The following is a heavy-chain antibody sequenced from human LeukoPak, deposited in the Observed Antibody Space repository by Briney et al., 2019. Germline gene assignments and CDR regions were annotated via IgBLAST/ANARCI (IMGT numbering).Heavy chain of an antibody. D-gene: IGHD6-19*01. CDR1: GGSISSYY. V-gene: IGHV4-59*01. CDR3: ARAVAGTSFDY. Sequence: SETLSLTCTVSGGSISSYYWSWIRQPPGEGLEWIGYIYYSGSTNYNPSLKSRVTISVDTSKNQFSLKLSSVTAADTAAYYCARAVAGTSFDYWGQGTLVTVSS. CDR2: IYYSGST. J-gene: IGHJ4*02.